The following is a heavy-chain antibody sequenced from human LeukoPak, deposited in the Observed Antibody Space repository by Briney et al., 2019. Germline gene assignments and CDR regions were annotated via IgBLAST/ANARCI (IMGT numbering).Heavy chain of an antibody. D-gene: IGHD3-16*02. CDR3: AKWGITFGGVIPGRGAFDI. V-gene: IGHV3-9*01. Sequence: PGGSLRLSCAASGFTFDDYAMHWVRQAPGKGLEWVSGISWNSGSIGYADSVKGRFTISRDNAKNSLYLQMNSLRAEDTALYYCAKWGITFGGVIPGRGAFDIWDQGTMVTVSS. CDR1: GFTFDDYA. J-gene: IGHJ3*02. CDR2: ISWNSGSI.